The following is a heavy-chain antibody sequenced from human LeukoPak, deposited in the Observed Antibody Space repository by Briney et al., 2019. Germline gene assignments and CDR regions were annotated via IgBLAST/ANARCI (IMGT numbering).Heavy chain of an antibody. D-gene: IGHD6-19*01. CDR3: TKDSGNSGWYVDN. CDR1: RFTFSNYA. V-gene: IGHV3-23*01. Sequence: HSGGSLRLSCAASRFTFSNYAMRWFHQAPGKGLEWVSSISANGAGTYYADSVKGRFTISRDNSKNTVYLQMNSLRAEDTAVYYCTKDSGNSGWYVDNWGQGTLVTVSS. CDR2: ISANGAGT. J-gene: IGHJ4*02.